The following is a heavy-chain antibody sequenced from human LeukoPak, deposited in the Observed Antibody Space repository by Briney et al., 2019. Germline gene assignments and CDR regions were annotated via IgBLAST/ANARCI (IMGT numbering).Heavy chain of an antibody. V-gene: IGHV4-31*02. Sequence: SETLSLTCIVSGDSLATGGYYWGWIRQFPGKGLEWLGYIYHTGSTIYNPSLKSRLSKSVDSSKTQFSLHLNSVTAADTAVYFCARGGVVVTALRFDYWGQGALVTVSS. J-gene: IGHJ4*02. CDR2: IYHTGST. CDR3: ARGGVVVTALRFDY. D-gene: IGHD2-21*02. CDR1: GDSLATGGYY.